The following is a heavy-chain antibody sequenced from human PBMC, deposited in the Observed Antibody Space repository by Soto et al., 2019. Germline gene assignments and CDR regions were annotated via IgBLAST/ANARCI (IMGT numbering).Heavy chain of an antibody. CDR1: GGSVSNYY. V-gene: IGHV4-4*07. CDR3: ARANVGPPGGGSWTMPFDF. D-gene: IGHD2-15*01. CDR2: IYTGGST. Sequence: QVQLQESGPGLVKPSETLSLTCSVSGGSVSNYYWSWFRQPAGKGLEWIGRIYTGGSTNYNPSLRSRVTLSVDMSKNQFSLRLTSVTAADTAVYYCARANVGPPGGGSWTMPFDFWGQGTLVTVSS. J-gene: IGHJ4*02.